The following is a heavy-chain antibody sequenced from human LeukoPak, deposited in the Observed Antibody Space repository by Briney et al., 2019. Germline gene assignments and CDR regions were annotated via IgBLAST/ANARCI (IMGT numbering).Heavy chain of an antibody. CDR2: IYYTGTT. J-gene: IGHJ4*02. CDR3: ARGSARMVANPLFDY. Sequence: SETLSLTCTVSGGSISGYYWNWIRQPPGKGLEWIGYIYYTGTTNYNPSLKSRVTISVDTSKNHFSLRLSSVTAADTAVYYCARGSARMVANPLFDYWGRGTLVTVSS. D-gene: IGHD5-12*01. V-gene: IGHV4-59*08. CDR1: GGSISGYY.